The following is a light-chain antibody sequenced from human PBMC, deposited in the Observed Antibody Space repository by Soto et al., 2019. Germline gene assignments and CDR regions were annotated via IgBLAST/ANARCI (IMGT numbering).Light chain of an antibody. J-gene: IGKJ1*01. V-gene: IGKV1-27*01. CDR3: LRYSNIPRT. CDR1: QAISNY. Sequence: DIQMTQSPSSLSASVGDRVTITCRASQAISNYLAWYQQRPGQPPRLMIYDASTLQSGVSSRFSGSRSGTDFTLTISNLQPEDVATYYCLRYSNIPRTFGQGTKVQIK. CDR2: DAS.